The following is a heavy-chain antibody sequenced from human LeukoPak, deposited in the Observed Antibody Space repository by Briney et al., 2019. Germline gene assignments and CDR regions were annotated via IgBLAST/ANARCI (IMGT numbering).Heavy chain of an antibody. Sequence: SETLSLTCTVSGGSISTYYWSWTRQPPGEGLEWIGSIYYSGTTNSNPSLKSRATISVDTSKNHLSLKVSSVTAADTAVYYCARQAEAAIPFDPWGQGTLVTVSS. CDR2: IYYSGTT. D-gene: IGHD2-2*01. J-gene: IGHJ5*02. CDR1: GGSISTYY. V-gene: IGHV4-59*08. CDR3: ARQAEAAIPFDP.